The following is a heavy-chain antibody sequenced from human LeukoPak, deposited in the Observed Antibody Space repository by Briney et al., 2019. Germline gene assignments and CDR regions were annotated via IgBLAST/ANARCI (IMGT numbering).Heavy chain of an antibody. J-gene: IGHJ4*02. Sequence: SQTLSLTCTVSGGSISSGDYYWRWIRQPPGKGLEWIGYIYYSGSTYYNPSLKSRVTISVDTSKNQFSLKLSSVTAADTAVYYCARVGLGDLYFDYWGQGTLVTVSS. V-gene: IGHV4-30-4*01. D-gene: IGHD2-21*02. CDR3: ARVGLGDLYFDY. CDR1: GGSISSGDYY. CDR2: IYYSGST.